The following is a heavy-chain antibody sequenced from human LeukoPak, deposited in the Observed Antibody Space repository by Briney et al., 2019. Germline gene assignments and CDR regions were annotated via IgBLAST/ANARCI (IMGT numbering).Heavy chain of an antibody. V-gene: IGHV3-48*04. CDR1: GFTFSSYS. D-gene: IGHD3-10*01. Sequence: GGSLRLSCAASGFTFSSYSMNWVRQAPGKGLEWVSYISSSSSTIYYADSVKGRFTISRDNAKNSLYQQMNSLRAEDTAVYNCARGESMVREVSTYYYYYMDVWGKGTTVTVSS. CDR3: ARGESMVREVSTYYYYYMDV. J-gene: IGHJ6*03. CDR2: ISSSSSTI.